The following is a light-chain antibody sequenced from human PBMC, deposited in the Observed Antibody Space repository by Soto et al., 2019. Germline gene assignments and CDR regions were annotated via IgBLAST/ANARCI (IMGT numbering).Light chain of an antibody. CDR1: QSVASTY. Sequence: EIVLTQSPGTLSLSPGERATLSCWASQSVASTYLGWYQQKPGQAPRLLIYGASSRATGIPDRFSGSGSGTDFTLTISRLEPEDFALYYCQQYAGSPTFAQGPRLAIK. CDR2: GAS. J-gene: IGKJ5*01. CDR3: QQYAGSPT. V-gene: IGKV3-20*01.